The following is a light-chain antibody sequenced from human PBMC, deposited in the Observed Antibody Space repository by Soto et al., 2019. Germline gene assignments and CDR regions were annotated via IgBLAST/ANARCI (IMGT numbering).Light chain of an antibody. CDR3: QSYDSSLSVLYV. V-gene: IGLV1-40*01. Sequence: QAVVTQPPSVSGAPGQRVTISCTGSSYNIGAGYDVHWYQQLPGTAPKLLIYGNSNRPSGVPDRFSGSKSGTSASLAITGLQAEDEADYYCQSYDSSLSVLYVFGTGTKVTVL. CDR2: GNS. J-gene: IGLJ1*01. CDR1: SYNIGAGYD.